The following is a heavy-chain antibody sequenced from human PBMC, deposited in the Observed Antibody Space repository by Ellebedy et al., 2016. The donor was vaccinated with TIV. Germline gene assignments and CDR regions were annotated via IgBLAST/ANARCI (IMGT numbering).Heavy chain of an antibody. D-gene: IGHD5-24*01. V-gene: IGHV4-39*07. CDR3: ARGLQFGFDY. J-gene: IGHJ4*02. CDR2: IYYSGST. Sequence: SETLSLTXTVSGGSISSSSYYWGWIRQPPGKGLEWIGSIYYSGSTYYNPSLKSRVTISVDTSKNQFSLKLSSVTAADTAVYYCARGLQFGFDYWGQGTLVTVSS. CDR1: GGSISSSSYY.